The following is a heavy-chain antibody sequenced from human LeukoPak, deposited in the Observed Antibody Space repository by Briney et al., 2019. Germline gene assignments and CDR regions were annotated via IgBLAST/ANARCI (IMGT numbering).Heavy chain of an antibody. J-gene: IGHJ4*02. Sequence: GGSLRLSCAASGLTFSSYAMSWVRQAPGKGLEWVSAISGSGGSTYYADSVKGRFTISRDNSKNTLYLQMNSLRAEDTAVYYCAKDSYDYVWGSYRYPGGDYWGQGTLVTVSS. CDR3: AKDSYDYVWGSYRYPGGDY. V-gene: IGHV3-23*01. CDR2: ISGSGGST. D-gene: IGHD3-16*02. CDR1: GLTFSSYA.